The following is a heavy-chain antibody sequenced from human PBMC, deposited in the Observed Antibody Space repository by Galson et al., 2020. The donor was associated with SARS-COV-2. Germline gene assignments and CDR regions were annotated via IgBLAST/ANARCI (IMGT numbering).Heavy chain of an antibody. Sequence: SSAHPRFTFRSTPLHTVRQAPRKRLERVATISYDGRTKYHEDSVKGRFTISRDNSKNTLYLQINSLRAEDTAVYYCARETHDYSSSWYDYWGQGTLVTVSS. D-gene: IGHD6-13*01. CDR2: ISYDGRTK. CDR1: RFTFRSTP. V-gene: IGHV3-30*01. CDR3: ARETHDYSSSWYDY. J-gene: IGHJ4*02.